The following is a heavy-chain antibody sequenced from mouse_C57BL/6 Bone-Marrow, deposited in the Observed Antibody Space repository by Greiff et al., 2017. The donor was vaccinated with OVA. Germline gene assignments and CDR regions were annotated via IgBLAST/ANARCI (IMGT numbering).Heavy chain of an antibody. CDR1: GYSITSCYY. Sequence: ESGPGLVKPSQSLSLTCSVTGYSITSCYYWNWIRQFPGNKLEWMGYISYDGSNNYNPSLKNRISITRDTSKNQFFLKLNSVTTEDTATYYCARAGCSNRDWYFDVWGTGTTVTVSS. D-gene: IGHD2-5*01. V-gene: IGHV3-6*01. CDR2: ISYDGSN. J-gene: IGHJ1*03. CDR3: ARAGCSNRDWYFDV.